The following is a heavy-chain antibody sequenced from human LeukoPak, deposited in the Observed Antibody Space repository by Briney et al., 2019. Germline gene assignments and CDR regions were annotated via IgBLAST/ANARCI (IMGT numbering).Heavy chain of an antibody. CDR3: ASSYYYGSGSYYPDAFDI. D-gene: IGHD3-10*01. V-gene: IGHV3-30*04. CDR2: ISYDGSNK. CDR1: GFTFSSYA. Sequence: PGRSLRLSCAASGFTFSSYAMHWVRQAPGKGLEWVAVISYDGSNKYYADSVKGRFTIPRDNSKNTLYLQMNSLRAEDTAVYYCASSYYYGSGSYYPDAFDIWGQGTMVTVSS. J-gene: IGHJ3*02.